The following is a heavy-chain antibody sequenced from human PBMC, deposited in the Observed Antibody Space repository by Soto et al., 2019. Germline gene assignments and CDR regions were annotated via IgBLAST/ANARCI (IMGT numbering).Heavy chain of an antibody. CDR3: ARGYCSGGTCYAFSIDP. CDR1: GFTFSSYW. D-gene: IGHD2-15*01. V-gene: IGHV3-74*01. CDR2: IKSDGSSK. J-gene: IGHJ5*02. Sequence: GGSLRLSCGASGFTFSSYWMHWVRQAPGKGLEWVSRIKSDGSSKSYADLVKGRFTISRDNAKDTLYLQMNSLRAEDTAVYYCARGYCSGGTCYAFSIDPWAQGTLVTVSS.